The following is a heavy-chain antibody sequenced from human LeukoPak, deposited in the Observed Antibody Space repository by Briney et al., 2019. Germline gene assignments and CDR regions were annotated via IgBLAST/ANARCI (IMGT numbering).Heavy chain of an antibody. D-gene: IGHD6-6*01. CDR2: INHSGST. V-gene: IGHV4-34*01. Sequence: PSETLSLTCAVYGGSFSGYYWSWIRQPPGKGLEWIGEINHSGSTNYNPSLKSRVTISVDTSKNQFSLKLSSVTAADTAVYYCATQGSIAARLVDYWGQGTLVTVSS. CDR1: GGSFSGYY. J-gene: IGHJ4*02. CDR3: ATQGSIAARLVDY.